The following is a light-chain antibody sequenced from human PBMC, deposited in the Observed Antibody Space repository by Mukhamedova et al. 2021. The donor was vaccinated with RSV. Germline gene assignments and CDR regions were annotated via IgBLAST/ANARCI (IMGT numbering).Light chain of an antibody. Sequence: QSVSSYLAWYQQKPDQAPRLLIYDASSRATGIPARFSGSGSGTDFTLTISSLEPEDFAVYYCQQRSNWPPYSFGQGTKLEI. CDR1: QSVSSY. CDR3: QQRSNWPPYS. CDR2: DAS. V-gene: IGKV3-11*01. J-gene: IGKJ2*03.